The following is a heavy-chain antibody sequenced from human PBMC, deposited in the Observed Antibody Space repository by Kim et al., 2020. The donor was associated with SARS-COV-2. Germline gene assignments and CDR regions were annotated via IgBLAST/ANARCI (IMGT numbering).Heavy chain of an antibody. CDR2: IKQDGSEK. J-gene: IGHJ4*02. Sequence: GGSLRLSCAASGFTFSSYWMSWVRQAPGKGLEWVANIKQDGSEKYYVDSVKGRFTISRDNAKNSLYLQMNSLRAEDTAVYYCARDSSGWYWSQLDYWGQGTLVTVSS. D-gene: IGHD6-19*01. V-gene: IGHV3-7*03. CDR3: ARDSSGWYWSQLDY. CDR1: GFTFSSYW.